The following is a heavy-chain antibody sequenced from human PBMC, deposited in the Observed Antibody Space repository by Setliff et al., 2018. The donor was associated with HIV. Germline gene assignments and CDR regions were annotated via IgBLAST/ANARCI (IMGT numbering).Heavy chain of an antibody. CDR1: DGSIRSSDYY. CDR3: ARHSVITGSFDS. CDR2: IFYSGRA. D-gene: IGHD3-10*01. V-gene: IGHV4-39*01. Sequence: PSETLFLTCTVSDGSIRSSDYYWGWIRQPPGKGLEWIGSIFYSGRAYYKSSLKSRVPISVDTSNNQFSLKVNSVTAADTAVFFCARHSVITGSFDSWGQGTLVTVSS. J-gene: IGHJ4*02.